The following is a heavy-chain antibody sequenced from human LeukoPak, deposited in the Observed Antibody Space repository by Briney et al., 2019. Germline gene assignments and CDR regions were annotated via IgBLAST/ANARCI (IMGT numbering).Heavy chain of an antibody. CDR2: ISGSGGST. V-gene: IGHV3-23*01. CDR1: GFTFSSYA. CDR3: AKDRTTGRIMITFGGNYDY. J-gene: IGHJ4*02. Sequence: GGSLRLSCAASGFTFSSYAMSWVRQAPGKGLEWVSAISGSGGSTYYADSVKGRFTISRDNSKNTLYLQMNSLRAEDTAVYYCAKDRTTGRIMITFGGNYDYWGQGTLVTVSS. D-gene: IGHD3-16*01.